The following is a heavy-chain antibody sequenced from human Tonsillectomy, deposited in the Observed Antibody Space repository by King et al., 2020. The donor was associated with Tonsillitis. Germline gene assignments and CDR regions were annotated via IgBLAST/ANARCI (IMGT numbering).Heavy chain of an antibody. CDR1: GFTFSYYG. D-gene: IGHD5-12*01. V-gene: IGHV3-30*18. CDR2: ISYDGSNK. J-gene: IGHJ4*02. CDR3: AKGRYQGGYLFDY. Sequence: VQLVESGGGVVQPGRSLRLSCAASGFTFSYYGMHWVRQAPGKGLEWVAVISYDGSNKYYADSVKGRFTISRDNSKNTLYLQMNSLRAEDTAVYYCAKGRYQGGYLFDYWGQGTLVTVSS.